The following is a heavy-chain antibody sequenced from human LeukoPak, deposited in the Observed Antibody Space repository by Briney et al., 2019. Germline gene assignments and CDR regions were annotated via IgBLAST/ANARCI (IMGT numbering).Heavy chain of an antibody. V-gene: IGHV1-2*02. Sequence: ASVKVSCKASGYTFTGYYMHWVRQAPGQGLEWMGWINPNSGGTNYAQKFQGRATMTRDTSISTAYMELSRLRSDDTAVYYCARVVCSSTSCYPGPKRGDAFDIWGQGTMVTVSS. CDR3: ARVVCSSTSCYPGPKRGDAFDI. CDR2: INPNSGGT. J-gene: IGHJ3*02. D-gene: IGHD2-2*01. CDR1: GYTFTGYY.